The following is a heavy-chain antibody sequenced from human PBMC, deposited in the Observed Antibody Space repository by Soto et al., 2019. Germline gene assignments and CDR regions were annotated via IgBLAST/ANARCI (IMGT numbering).Heavy chain of an antibody. CDR3: ARAGGTTVTGLWHFDS. J-gene: IGHJ4*02. D-gene: IGHD4-17*01. Sequence: QVQLVESGGSLAKPGGSLRLSCAASGFTFNTYSMHWVRQPPGKGLEWLAAIWYDGTQKYYADSVKGRFIISRDNSKKTLYLEMNSLRAEDTAVYYCARAGGTTVTGLWHFDSWGQGTLVTVSS. V-gene: IGHV3-33*08. CDR2: IWYDGTQK. CDR1: GFTFNTYS.